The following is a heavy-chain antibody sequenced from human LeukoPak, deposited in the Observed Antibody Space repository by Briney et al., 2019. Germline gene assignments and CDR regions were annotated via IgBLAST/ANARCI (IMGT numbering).Heavy chain of an antibody. CDR2: IHPGDSDT. CDR1: GYSFANNW. V-gene: IGHV5-51*01. Sequence: GESLKISCKGSGYSFANNWIAWVRQMPGKGLEWMGIIHPGDSDTRYRPSFQGQVTISADKSISTAYLQWSSLKASDTAIYYCARRGDTGSYYGLDVWGQGTTVTVSS. CDR3: ARRGDTGSYYGLDV. J-gene: IGHJ6*02. D-gene: IGHD5-18*01.